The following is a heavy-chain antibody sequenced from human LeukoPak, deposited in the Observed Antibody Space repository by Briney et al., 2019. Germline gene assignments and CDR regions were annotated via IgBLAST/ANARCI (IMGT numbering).Heavy chain of an antibody. V-gene: IGHV3-23*01. D-gene: IGHD5-18*01. J-gene: IGHJ4*02. CDR3: AKGNGYSCGRYYFDY. CDR1: GFTFSSYA. Sequence: PGGSLRLSCAASGFTFSSYAMGWVRQAPGKGLEWVSAITASGGNTYYADSVKGRFTISRDNSNNTLYLQVNSLRAEDRGVYYCAKGNGYSCGRYYFDYWGQGTLVTVSS. CDR2: ITASGGNT.